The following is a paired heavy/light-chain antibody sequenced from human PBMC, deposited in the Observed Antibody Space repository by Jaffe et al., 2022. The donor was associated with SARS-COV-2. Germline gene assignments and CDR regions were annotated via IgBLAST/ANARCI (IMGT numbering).Heavy chain of an antibody. J-gene: IGHJ5*02. CDR2: ISGRGSIS. CDR1: GFMFSNYG. Sequence: EVQLVESGGTLVQPGGSLRLSCAASGFMFSNYGMNWVRQAPGKGLEWVSYISGRGSISFHADSVKGRLTISRDNAKNSLYLQMRSLRDEDTGIYYCARSAFTPSFSDVGVAAAVLGYNWFDPWGQGTLVTVSS. V-gene: IGHV3-48*02. D-gene: IGHD2-8*02. CDR3: ARSAFTPSFSDVGVAAAVLGYNWFDP.
Light chain of an antibody. J-gene: IGLJ2*01. CDR3: QSYDNNLSVI. CDR1: NSNIGAGYD. Sequence: QSVLTQPPSVSGAPGQRVTISCTGSNSNIGAGYDVHWYQQLPGTTPKLLIYGNINRPSGVPDRFSGSRSGTSASLAISGLQAEDEADYYCQSYDNNLSVIFGGGTKLTVL. CDR2: GNI. V-gene: IGLV1-40*01.